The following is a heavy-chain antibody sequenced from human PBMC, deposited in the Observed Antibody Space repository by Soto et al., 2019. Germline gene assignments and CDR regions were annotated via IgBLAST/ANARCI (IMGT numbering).Heavy chain of an antibody. V-gene: IGHV3-23*01. J-gene: IGHJ3*02. CDR2: ISGSGGST. CDR3: AKVPNPSYYTTLAFDI. CDR1: GVTFSSYA. D-gene: IGHD2-2*02. Sequence: LRLSCAASGVTFSSYAMSWVRQAPGKGLEWVSSISGSGGSTYYADSVKGRFTISRDNSKNTVYMQMNSLRAEDTAVYYCAKVPNPSYYTTLAFDIWGQGTMVTVSS.